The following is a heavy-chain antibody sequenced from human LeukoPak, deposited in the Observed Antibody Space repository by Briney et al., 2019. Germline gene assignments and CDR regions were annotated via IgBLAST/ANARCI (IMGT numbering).Heavy chain of an antibody. D-gene: IGHD4-23*01. CDR2: INPYNGGT. CDR1: GYTFSDYF. CDR3: ASLQGGNSDWLDP. V-gene: IGHV1-2*06. Sequence: ASVKVSCKASGYTFSDYFIHWVGQAPGQGLEWMGRINPYNGGTTYAQSFQGRVTLTRDTSITTVYLELTGLRSDDTAVYYCASLQGGNSDWLDPWGQGTLVTVSS. J-gene: IGHJ5*02.